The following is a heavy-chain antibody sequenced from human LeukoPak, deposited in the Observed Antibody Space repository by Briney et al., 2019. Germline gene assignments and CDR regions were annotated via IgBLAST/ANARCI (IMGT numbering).Heavy chain of an antibody. D-gene: IGHD3-9*01. Sequence: SETLSLTCTVSGGSVSSGSYYWSWIRQPPGKGLEWIGYIYYSGSTNYNPSLKSRVTISVDTSKNQFSLKLSPVTAADTAVYYCAREGSHRLGYFVSGEYYYYGMDVWGKGTTVTVSS. V-gene: IGHV4-61*01. CDR3: AREGSHRLGYFVSGEYYYYGMDV. CDR2: IYYSGST. CDR1: GGSVSSGSYY. J-gene: IGHJ6*04.